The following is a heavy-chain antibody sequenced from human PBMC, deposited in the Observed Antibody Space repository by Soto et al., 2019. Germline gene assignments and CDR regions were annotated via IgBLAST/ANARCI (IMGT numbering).Heavy chain of an antibody. CDR1: GYTFTSYA. D-gene: IGHD1-7*01. V-gene: IGHV1-3*01. J-gene: IGHJ4*02. CDR2: INAGNGNT. CDR3: ARTWNTRRELLDWNYVGYFDY. Sequence: ASVKVSCKASGYTFTSYAMHWVRQAPGQRLEWMGWINAGNGNTKYSQKFQDRVTITRDTSASTAYMELSSLRSEDTAVYYCARTWNTRRELLDWNYVGYFDYWGQGTLVTVSS.